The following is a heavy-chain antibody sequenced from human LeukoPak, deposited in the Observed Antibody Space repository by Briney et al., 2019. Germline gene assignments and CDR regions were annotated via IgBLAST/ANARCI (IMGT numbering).Heavy chain of an antibody. CDR1: VYGFIYVY. V-gene: IGHV1-2*02. J-gene: IGHJ5*02. CDR2: INPHSGAT. CDR3: ATSSSVTHTRDP. D-gene: IGHD5/OR15-5a*01. Sequence: ASVKVSCKASVYGFIYVYFNWVRQAPGQGLEWMGWINPHSGATNYAQSFQGRVSMDASFDTAYIELSRLTSDDTAVYYCATSSSVTHTRDPWGQGTLVTVSS.